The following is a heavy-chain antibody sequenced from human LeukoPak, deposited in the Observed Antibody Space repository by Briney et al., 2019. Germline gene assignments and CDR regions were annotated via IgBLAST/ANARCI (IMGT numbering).Heavy chain of an antibody. CDR1: GGSISSGDYY. CDR3: ARAGYYGSGSYSYYGMDV. V-gene: IGHV4-30-4*01. D-gene: IGHD3-10*01. Sequence: SETLSLTCTVSGGSISSGDYYWSWIRQPPGKGLEWIGYIYYSGSTYYNPSLKSRVTISVDTSKNQFSLKLSPVTAADTAVYYCARAGYYGSGSYSYYGMDVWGQGTTVTVSS. J-gene: IGHJ6*02. CDR2: IYYSGST.